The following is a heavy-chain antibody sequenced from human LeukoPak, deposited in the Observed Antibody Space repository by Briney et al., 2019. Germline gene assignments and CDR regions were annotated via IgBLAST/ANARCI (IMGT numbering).Heavy chain of an antibody. Sequence: GGSLRLSCAASGFTFSTYWMSWVRQAPGKGLEWVANIKQDGSEKYYVDSVKGRFTISRDNAKNSLYLQMNSLRAEDTAVYYCARTVVPAAIRPDAFDIWGQGTMVTVSS. CDR1: GFTFSTYW. CDR2: IKQDGSEK. J-gene: IGHJ3*02. CDR3: ARTVVPAAIRPDAFDI. D-gene: IGHD2-2*02. V-gene: IGHV3-7*01.